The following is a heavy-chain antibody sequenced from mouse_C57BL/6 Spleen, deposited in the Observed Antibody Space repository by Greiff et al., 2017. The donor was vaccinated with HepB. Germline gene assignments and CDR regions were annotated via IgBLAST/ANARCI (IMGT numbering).Heavy chain of an antibody. D-gene: IGHD1-1*01. CDR1: GYTFTSYW. Sequence: QVQLQQPGAELVRPGSSVKLSCKASGYTFTSYWMHWVKQRPIQGLEWIGNIDPSDSETHYNQKFKDKATLTVDKSSSTAYMQLSSLTSEDSAVYYCARNYYYGSTYAMDYWGQGTSVTVSS. V-gene: IGHV1-52*01. CDR3: ARNYYYGSTYAMDY. J-gene: IGHJ4*01. CDR2: IDPSDSET.